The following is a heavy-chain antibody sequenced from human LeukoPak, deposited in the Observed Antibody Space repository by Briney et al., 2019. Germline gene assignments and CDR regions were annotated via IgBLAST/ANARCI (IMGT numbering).Heavy chain of an antibody. D-gene: IGHD1-26*01. V-gene: IGHV3-23*01. Sequence: GGSLRLSCAASGFTFTSYIMTWVRQAPGKGLEWVSGISGTGGSTYYAASVKGRFTISRDNSKNTLYLQMNSLRADDTAVYFCAKDRFYSGSPRAFDMWGQGTMVTVSS. CDR3: AKDRFYSGSPRAFDM. CDR1: GFTFTSYI. J-gene: IGHJ3*02. CDR2: ISGTGGST.